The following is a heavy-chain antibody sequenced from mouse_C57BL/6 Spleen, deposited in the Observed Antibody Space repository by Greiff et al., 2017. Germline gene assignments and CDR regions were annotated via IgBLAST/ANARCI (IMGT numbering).Heavy chain of an antibody. Sequence: EVQRVESGGGLVKPGGSLKLSCAASGFTFSDYGMHWVRQAPEKGLEWVAYISSGSSTIYYADTVKGRFTISRDNAKNTLFLQMTSLRSEDTAMYYCARGVTTVVATPYAMDYWGQGTSVTVSS. CDR3: ARGVTTVVATPYAMDY. D-gene: IGHD1-1*01. J-gene: IGHJ4*01. CDR1: GFTFSDYG. CDR2: ISSGSSTI. V-gene: IGHV5-17*01.